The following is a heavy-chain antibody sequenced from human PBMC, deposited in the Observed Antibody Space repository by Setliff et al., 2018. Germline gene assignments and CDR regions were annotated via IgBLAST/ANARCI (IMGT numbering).Heavy chain of an antibody. CDR3: ARDRKSSPEHYYFDY. CDR1: GYTFTKYY. V-gene: IGHV1-46*01. CDR2: INISGGTS. J-gene: IGHJ4*02. Sequence: ASVKVSCKASGYTFTKYYMYWVRQAPGQGLEWMGIINISGGTSSYEQKFQGRITMTTDTTTSTSYMELGSLTSDDTAVYYCARDRKSSPEHYYFDYWGQGTLVTVSS.